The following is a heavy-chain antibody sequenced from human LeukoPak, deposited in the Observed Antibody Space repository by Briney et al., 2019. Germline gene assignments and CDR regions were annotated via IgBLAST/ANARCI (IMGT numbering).Heavy chain of an antibody. CDR3: ARGPQLWVFDY. Sequence: SGGSLKLSCAASGFIFSSYAMHWVRQAPGKGLEWVAVISYDGSNKYYADSVKGRFTISRDNSKNTLYLQMNSLRAEDTAVYYCARGPQLWVFDYWGQGTLVTVSS. V-gene: IGHV3-30-3*01. CDR2: ISYDGSNK. D-gene: IGHD5-18*01. CDR1: GFIFSSYA. J-gene: IGHJ4*02.